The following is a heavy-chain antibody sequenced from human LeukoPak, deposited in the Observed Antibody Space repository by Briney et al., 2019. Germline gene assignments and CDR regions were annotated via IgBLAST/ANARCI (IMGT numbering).Heavy chain of an antibody. D-gene: IGHD6-13*01. J-gene: IGHJ3*01. CDR2: ISGSGGST. V-gene: IGHV3-23*01. CDR1: VSTFTRYA. CDR3: ARYGVGRSWYYASDG. Sequence: GGSLRVSSAASVSTFTRYAMCRGRQAPGKGLEWVSAISGSGGSTYYADSVKGRFTISRDNSKNTLYLQMNSLRAEDTAMYYCARYGVGRSWYYASDGGGQGTMVTVSS.